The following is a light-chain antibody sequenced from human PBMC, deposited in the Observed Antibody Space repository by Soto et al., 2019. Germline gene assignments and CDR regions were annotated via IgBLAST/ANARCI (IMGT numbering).Light chain of an antibody. CDR3: CSYAGSSPV. V-gene: IGLV2-11*01. Sequence: QSALTQPRSVSGSPGQSVTISCTGASGDIGGYNYVSWYQHHPGKAPKLIIFDVNKRPSGVTDRFSGSKSGNTASLTISGLEAEAEGDYYCCSYAGSSPVFGGGTQLNVL. CDR1: SGDIGGYNY. J-gene: IGLJ2*01. CDR2: DVN.